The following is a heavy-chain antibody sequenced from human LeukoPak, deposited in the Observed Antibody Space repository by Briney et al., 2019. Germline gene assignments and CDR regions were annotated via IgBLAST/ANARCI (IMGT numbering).Heavy chain of an antibody. CDR3: ARGPDYYDSNLIHDY. CDR1: GGSFSGYY. D-gene: IGHD3-22*01. V-gene: IGHV4-34*01. J-gene: IGHJ4*02. CDR2: INHSGST. Sequence: SSETLSLTCAVYGGSFSGYYWSWIRQPPGKGLEWIGEINHSGSTNYNPSLKSRVTISVDTSKNQFSLKLSSVTAADTAVYYCARGPDYYDSNLIHDYWGQGTLVTVSS.